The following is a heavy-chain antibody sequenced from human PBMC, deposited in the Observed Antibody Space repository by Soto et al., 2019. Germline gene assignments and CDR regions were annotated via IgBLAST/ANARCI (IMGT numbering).Heavy chain of an antibody. D-gene: IGHD2-21*01. CDR1: GFTFGNYW. CDR3: ARVMGTDCWSNHPFDL. Sequence: VQLVDSGGGLVQPGGSLRLSCAASGFTFGNYWMGWVRQAPGMGLEGVAIIKQDGSEKCYVDPVKGRFTISRDNAKNSLFLQMNSLRVEDTAVYWCARVMGTDCWSNHPFDLWGQGTMVTVSS. J-gene: IGHJ3*01. V-gene: IGHV3-7*04. CDR2: IKQDGSEK.